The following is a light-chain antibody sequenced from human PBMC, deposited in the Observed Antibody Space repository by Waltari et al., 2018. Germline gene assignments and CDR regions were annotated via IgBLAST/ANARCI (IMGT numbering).Light chain of an antibody. CDR3: IQALQTPYT. Sequence: EIVMTQSPLSLPVSPGEPASISCRSSQSLLHSNVKIFFDWYVQKPGQSPQLLIYLGSNRASGVPDRFSGSVSGTDFTLKISRVEAEDVGVYYCIQALQTPYTFGQGTKLEIK. CDR2: LGS. J-gene: IGKJ2*01. CDR1: QSLLHSNVKIF. V-gene: IGKV2-28*01.